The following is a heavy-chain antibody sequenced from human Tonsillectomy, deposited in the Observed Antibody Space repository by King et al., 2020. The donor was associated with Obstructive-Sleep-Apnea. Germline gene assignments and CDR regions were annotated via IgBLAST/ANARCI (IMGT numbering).Heavy chain of an antibody. CDR3: ARDALRYFDWTSSYNWFDP. Sequence: VQLQESGPGLVKPSETLSLTCTVSGGSISSYYWSWIRQPAGKGLEWIGRIYTSGSTNYNPSLKSRVTMSVDTSKNQFSLKLSSVTAADTAVYYCARDALRYFDWTSSYNWFDPWGQGTLVTVSS. CDR2: IYTSGST. CDR1: GGSISSYY. J-gene: IGHJ5*02. V-gene: IGHV4-4*07. D-gene: IGHD3-9*01.